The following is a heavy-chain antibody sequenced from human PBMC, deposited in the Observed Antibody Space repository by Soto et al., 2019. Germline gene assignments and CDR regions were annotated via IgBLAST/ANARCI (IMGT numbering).Heavy chain of an antibody. CDR1: GDSITTSDYY. Sequence: SETLSLTCAVSGDSITTSDYYWAWIRQPPGKGLEWLGSICYSGSTYYNPSLKSRVTISVDTSRNHFSLNLNSVTAADTAVYNCASAVIPAATSPHYWSQGTLVTVSS. D-gene: IGHD2-2*01. CDR2: ICYSGST. J-gene: IGHJ4*02. CDR3: ASAVIPAATSPHY. V-gene: IGHV4-39*01.